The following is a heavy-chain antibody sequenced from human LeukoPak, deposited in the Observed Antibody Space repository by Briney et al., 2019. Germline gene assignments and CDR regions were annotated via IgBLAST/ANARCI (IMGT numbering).Heavy chain of an antibody. V-gene: IGHV4-34*01. CDR3: ARVEHIVVVTAIQNWFDP. Sequence: PSETLSLTCAVYGGSFSGYYWSWIRQPPGKGLEWIGEINHSGSTNYNPSLKSRVTISVDMSKNQFSPKLSSVTAADTAVYYCARVEHIVVVTAIQNWFDPWGQGTLVTVSS. CDR2: INHSGST. J-gene: IGHJ5*02. CDR1: GGSFSGYY. D-gene: IGHD2-21*02.